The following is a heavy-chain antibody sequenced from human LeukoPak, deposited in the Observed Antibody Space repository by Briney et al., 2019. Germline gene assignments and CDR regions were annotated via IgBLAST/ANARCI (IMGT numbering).Heavy chain of an antibody. CDR3: ATLLDIVVVGAFDI. V-gene: IGHV1-24*01. CDR1: GYTLTELT. J-gene: IGHJ3*02. D-gene: IGHD2-15*01. Sequence: ASVKVSCKVSGYTLTELTMHWVRQAPGKVLEWMGGFDPEDGETIYAQKFQGRVTMTEDTSTDTAYMELSSLRSEDTAVYYCATLLDIVVVGAFDIWGQGTMVTVSS. CDR2: FDPEDGET.